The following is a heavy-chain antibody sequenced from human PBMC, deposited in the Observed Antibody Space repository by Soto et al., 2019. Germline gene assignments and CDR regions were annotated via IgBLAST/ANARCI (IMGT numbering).Heavy chain of an antibody. CDR3: ARGVSGYYGFDY. CDR1: GGSISSYY. Sequence: SETLSLTCTVFGGSISSYYWSWIRQPPGKGLEWIGYIYYSGSTNYNPSLKSRVTISVDNVKNTLYLQMNSLRAEDTAVYYCARGVSGYYGFDYWGQGTLVTVSS. CDR2: IYYSGST. J-gene: IGHJ4*02. D-gene: IGHD5-12*01. V-gene: IGHV4-59*12.